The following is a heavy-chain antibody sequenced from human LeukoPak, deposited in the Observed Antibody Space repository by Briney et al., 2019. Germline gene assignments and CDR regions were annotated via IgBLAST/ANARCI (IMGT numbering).Heavy chain of an antibody. Sequence: GGSLRLSCAASGFTFSSYEMNWVRQAPGKGLEWVSYISSSGSTIYYADSVKGRFTISRDNAKNSLYLQMNSLRAEDTAVYYCARVRGYYDSSGYNPLWYWGQGTRVTVSS. CDR2: ISSSGSTI. CDR1: GFTFSSYE. J-gene: IGHJ4*02. V-gene: IGHV3-48*03. CDR3: ARVRGYYDSSGYNPLWY. D-gene: IGHD3-22*01.